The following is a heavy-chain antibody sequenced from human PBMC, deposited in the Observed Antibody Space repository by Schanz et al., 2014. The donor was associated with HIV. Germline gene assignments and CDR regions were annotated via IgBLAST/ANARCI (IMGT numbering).Heavy chain of an antibody. D-gene: IGHD2-15*01. J-gene: IGHJ4*02. CDR1: GFTFSSFG. CDR3: AKDRGYCDGSGCYWGDY. V-gene: IGHV3-30*02. Sequence: QVQLAESGGGVVQPGGSLRLSCAASGFTFSSFGMHWVRQAPGKGLEWVALIWYDGSNRDYADSVKGRFTISRDNSKNTLYLHMSSLRREDTAVYYCAKDRGYCDGSGCYWGDYWGQGTLVTLSS. CDR2: IWYDGSNR.